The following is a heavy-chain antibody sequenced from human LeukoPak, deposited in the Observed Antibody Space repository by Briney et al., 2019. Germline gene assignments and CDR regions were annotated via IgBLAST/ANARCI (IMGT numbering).Heavy chain of an antibody. CDR1: GFTFDDYA. D-gene: IGHD6-25*01. CDR3: AKDIGQRDY. V-gene: IGHV3-9*01. CDR2: ISWNSGSI. Sequence: GGSLRLSCAASGFTFDDYAMHWVRQAPGKGLEWVSGISWNSGSIGYADSVKGRFTISRDNAKNSLYLQMNSLRAEDTALYYCAKDIGQRDYWGQGTLVTVSS. J-gene: IGHJ4*02.